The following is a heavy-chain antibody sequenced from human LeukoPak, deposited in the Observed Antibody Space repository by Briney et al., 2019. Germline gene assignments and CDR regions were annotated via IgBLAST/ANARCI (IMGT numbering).Heavy chain of an antibody. CDR1: GGSISSYC. CDR2: ICTSGST. Sequence: SETLSLTCTVSGGSISSYCWSCIRQPAGKGLEWIGRICTSGSTNYNPSLKSRVTMSVDTSTNQFSLKLSSVTAADAAVYYCAEGGQWLRVWGQGTLVTVSS. D-gene: IGHD6-19*01. V-gene: IGHV4-4*07. CDR3: AEGGQWLRV. J-gene: IGHJ4*02.